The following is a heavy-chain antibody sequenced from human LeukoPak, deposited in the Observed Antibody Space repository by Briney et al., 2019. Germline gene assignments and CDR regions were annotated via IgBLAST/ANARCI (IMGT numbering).Heavy chain of an antibody. Sequence: PGGSLRLSCAASRFTFSSYSMKWVRQAPGEGLEWVSYISSSSSTIYYAHSLKGRFTISRDNAKNSLYLQMNSLRAEDTAVYYCERWLYGDYDGYWGQGTLVTVSS. D-gene: IGHD3-16*02. V-gene: IGHV3-48*01. CDR2: ISSSSSTI. CDR1: RFTFSSYS. CDR3: ERWLYGDYDGY. J-gene: IGHJ4*02.